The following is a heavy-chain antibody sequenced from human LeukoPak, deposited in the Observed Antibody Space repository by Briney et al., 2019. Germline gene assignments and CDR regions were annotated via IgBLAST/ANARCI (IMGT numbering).Heavy chain of an antibody. D-gene: IGHD3-22*01. CDR2: ISSSSSYI. V-gene: IGHV3-21*01. J-gene: IGHJ3*02. CDR1: GFTFSSYS. Sequence: GGSLRLSCAASGFTFSSYSMNWVRQAPGKGLEWVSSISSSSSYIYYADSVKGRFTISRDNAKNSLYLQMNSLRAEDTAVYYCARDRDNYYDSSGYYHDAFDIWGQGTMVTVSS. CDR3: ARDRDNYYDSSGYYHDAFDI.